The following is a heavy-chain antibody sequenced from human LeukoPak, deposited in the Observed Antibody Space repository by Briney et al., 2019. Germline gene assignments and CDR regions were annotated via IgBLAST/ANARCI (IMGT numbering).Heavy chain of an antibody. V-gene: IGHV3-21*01. CDR1: GFTFSSYS. J-gene: IGHJ3*02. CDR3: ARDITYDFWSGYYGNDAFDI. Sequence: KTGGSLRLSCAASGFTFSSYSMNWVRQAPGKGLEWVSSISSSSSYIYYADSVKGRFTTSRDNAKNSLYLQMNSLRAEDTAVYYCARDITYDFWSGYYGNDAFDIWGQGTMVTVSS. D-gene: IGHD3-3*01. CDR2: ISSSSSYI.